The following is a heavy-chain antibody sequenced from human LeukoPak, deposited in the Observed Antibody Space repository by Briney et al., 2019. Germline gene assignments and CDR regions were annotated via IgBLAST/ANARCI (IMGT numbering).Heavy chain of an antibody. V-gene: IGHV4-4*07. CDR3: ARAHKYHFYDSSGAFDF. D-gene: IGHD3-22*01. CDR1: GDSINRYY. CDR2: IYTTGIT. J-gene: IGHJ3*01. Sequence: SETLSLTCTVSGDSINRYYWNWIRQPAGKGLEWIGRIYTTGITNYSPSLASRVSMSVDTSKNQISLKLTSVTAADTAVYYCARAHKYHFYDSSGAFDFWGQGKMVTVSS.